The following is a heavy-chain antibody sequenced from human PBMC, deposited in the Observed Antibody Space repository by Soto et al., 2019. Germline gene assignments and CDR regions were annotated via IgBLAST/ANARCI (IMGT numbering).Heavy chain of an antibody. CDR2: IYPGDSDT. V-gene: IGHV5-51*01. Sequence: GESLKISCKGSGYSFTSYWISWVRQMPGKGLESMGIIYPGDSDTRYSPSFQGQVTISAGKSISTAYLQWSSLKASDTAMYYCAGGGVRGVVTQARDYDRIDVWSQRTTVTVSS. CDR3: AGGGVRGVVTQARDYDRIDV. CDR1: GYSFTSYW. J-gene: IGHJ6*02. D-gene: IGHD3-10*01.